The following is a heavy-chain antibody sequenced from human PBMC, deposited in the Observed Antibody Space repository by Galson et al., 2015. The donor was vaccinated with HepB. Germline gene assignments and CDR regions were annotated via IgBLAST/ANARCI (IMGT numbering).Heavy chain of an antibody. D-gene: IGHD5-24*01. CDR2: VWYDGSIK. J-gene: IGHJ4*02. V-gene: IGHV3-33*01. CDR1: GFIFSNYG. Sequence: SLRLSCAASGFIFSNYGMHWVRQAPGKGLEWVAVVWYDGSIKYYAESVKGRFTISRDNSKNTLFLQMNTLRAGDSAVYYCARGPLTASIPDPYYFNSWGQGTLVTVSS. CDR3: ARGPLTASIPDPYYFNS.